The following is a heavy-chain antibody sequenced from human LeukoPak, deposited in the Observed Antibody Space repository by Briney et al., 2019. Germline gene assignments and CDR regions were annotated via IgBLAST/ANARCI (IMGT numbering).Heavy chain of an antibody. CDR3: ARGVNWIDP. CDR2: ISYSGTT. Sequence: SETLSLTCTVSGGSISSYYWSWIRQPPGKGLEWIGYISYSGTTNYNPSLKSRVTISIDTSKNQFSLKLSSVTAADTAVYYCARGVNWIDPWGQGTLVTVSS. V-gene: IGHV4-59*01. CDR1: GGSISSYY. J-gene: IGHJ5*02. D-gene: IGHD6-13*01.